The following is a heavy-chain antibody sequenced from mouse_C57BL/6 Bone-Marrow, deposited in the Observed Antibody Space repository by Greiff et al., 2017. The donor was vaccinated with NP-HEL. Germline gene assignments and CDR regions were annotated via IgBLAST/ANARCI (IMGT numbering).Heavy chain of an antibody. D-gene: IGHD1-1*01. V-gene: IGHV5-6*01. J-gene: IGHJ3*01. CDR2: ISSGGSYT. CDR3: ASDYYGSSYGAY. CDR1: GFTFSSYG. Sequence: EVQGVESGGDLVKPGGSLKLSCAASGFTFSSYGMSWVRQTPDKRLEWVATISSGGSYTYYPDSVKGRFTISRDNSKNTLYLQMSSLTSEDTAMYYCASDYYGSSYGAYWGQGTLVTVSA.